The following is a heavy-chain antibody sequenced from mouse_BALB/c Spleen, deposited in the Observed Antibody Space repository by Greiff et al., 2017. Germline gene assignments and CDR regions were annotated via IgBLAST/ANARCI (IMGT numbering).Heavy chain of an antibody. Sequence: EVMLVESGGGLVKPGGSLKLSCAASGFTFSIYAMSWVRQTPEKRLEWVASISSGGSTYYPDSVKGRFTISRDNARNILYLQMSSLRSEDTAMYYCARGVLLRAYYFDYWGQGTTLTVSS. CDR3: ARGVLLRAYYFDY. V-gene: IGHV5-6-5*01. J-gene: IGHJ2*01. CDR1: GFTFSIYA. CDR2: ISSGGST. D-gene: IGHD1-1*01.